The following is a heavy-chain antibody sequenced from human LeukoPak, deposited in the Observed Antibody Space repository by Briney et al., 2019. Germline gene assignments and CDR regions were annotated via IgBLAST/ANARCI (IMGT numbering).Heavy chain of an antibody. CDR2: ITSSSSYM. J-gene: IGHJ4*02. D-gene: IGHD3-10*01. Sequence: PGGSLRLSCAASGFTFSSYSMNWVRQAPGKGLEWVSSITSSSSYMYYADSVKGRFTISRDNAKNSLYLQMNSLRAEDTAVYYCARHELDRDDLFYYGSGIDYWGQGTLVTVSS. V-gene: IGHV3-21*01. CDR1: GFTFSSYS. CDR3: ARHELDRDDLFYYGSGIDY.